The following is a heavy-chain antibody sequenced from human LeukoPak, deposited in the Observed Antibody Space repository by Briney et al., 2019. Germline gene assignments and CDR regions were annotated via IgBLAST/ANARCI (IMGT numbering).Heavy chain of an antibody. J-gene: IGHJ4*02. CDR3: ARAVYYDSSGYLGYFDY. D-gene: IGHD3-22*01. CDR1: GYTFTGYY. CDR2: INPNSGGT. V-gene: IGHV1-2*02. Sequence: ASVKVSCKASGYTFTGYYMHWVRQPPGQGLEWMGWINPNSGGTNYAQKFQGRVTMTRDTSISTAYVELSRLRSDDTAVYYCARAVYYDSSGYLGYFDYWGQGTLVTVSS.